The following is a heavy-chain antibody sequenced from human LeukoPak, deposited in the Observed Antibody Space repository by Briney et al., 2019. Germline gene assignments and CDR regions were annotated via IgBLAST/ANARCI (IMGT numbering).Heavy chain of an antibody. CDR2: ISAYNGNT. Sequence: ASVKVSCKASGYTFTSYGISWVRQAPGQGLEWMGWISAYNGNTNYAQKLQGRVTMTTDTSTSTAYMELRSLRSDDTAVYYCARYTYYYDSSGYSHTYYYYMDVWGKGTTVTVSS. CDR1: GYTFTSYG. V-gene: IGHV1-18*01. D-gene: IGHD3-22*01. CDR3: ARYTYYYDSSGYSHTYYYYMDV. J-gene: IGHJ6*03.